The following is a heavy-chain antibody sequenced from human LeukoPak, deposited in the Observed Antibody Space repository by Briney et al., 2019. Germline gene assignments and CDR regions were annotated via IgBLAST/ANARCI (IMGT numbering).Heavy chain of an antibody. Sequence: SETLSLTCTVSGGSISSSSYYWGWIRQPPGKGLEWIGSIYYSGSTYYNPSLKSRVTIYVDTSKNQFSLKLSSMTAADTAVYYCARALQGLYWGYSYGYWGQGTLATVSS. CDR2: IYYSGST. V-gene: IGHV4-39*01. CDR3: ARALQGLYWGYSYGY. CDR1: GGSISSSSYY. J-gene: IGHJ4*02. D-gene: IGHD5-18*01.